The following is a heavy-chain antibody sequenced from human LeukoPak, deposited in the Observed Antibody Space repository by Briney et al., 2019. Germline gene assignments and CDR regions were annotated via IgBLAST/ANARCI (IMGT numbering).Heavy chain of an antibody. J-gene: IGHJ4*02. D-gene: IGHD3-10*01. CDR3: ARGASDYYGSGSYPFDY. CDR1: GGSITYYY. CDR2: IYYSGST. V-gene: IGHV4-59*01. Sequence: SETLSLTCVVSGGSITYYYWSWIRQPPGKGLEWIGYIYYSGSTNYNPSLKSRVTISVDTSKNQFSLKLSSVTAADTAVYYCARGASDYYGSGSYPFDYWGQGTLVTVSS.